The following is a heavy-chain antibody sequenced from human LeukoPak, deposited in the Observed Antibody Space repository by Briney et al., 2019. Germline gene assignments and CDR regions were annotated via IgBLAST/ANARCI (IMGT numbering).Heavy chain of an antibody. CDR1: GFTFGSYA. J-gene: IGHJ3*01. Sequence: PGGSLRLSCVASGFTFGSYAMSWVRQAPGKGREWVSLIRSNGVGTDYADSVKGRFTISRDNSKNTLYLQMNSLRAEDTAVYYCAFRGKVTVTTKGALDFWGQGTMVTASS. CDR2: IRSNGVGT. D-gene: IGHD4-17*01. V-gene: IGHV3-23*01. CDR3: AFRGKVTVTTKGALDF.